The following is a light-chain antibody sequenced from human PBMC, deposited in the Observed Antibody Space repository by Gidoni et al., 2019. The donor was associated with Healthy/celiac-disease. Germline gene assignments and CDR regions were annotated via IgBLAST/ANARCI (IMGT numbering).Light chain of an antibody. Sequence: QSVLTQPPSASGTPGQRVTISCSGSSSNSASNTVNWYQKLPGTAPKLLIYHNTQRPSGVPDRFCGSNSGTSASLAISGLQSEDEADYYCAAWDDSLNGVVFGGGTKLTVL. CDR1: SSNSASNT. CDR3: AAWDDSLNGVV. V-gene: IGLV1-44*01. J-gene: IGLJ2*01. CDR2: HNT.